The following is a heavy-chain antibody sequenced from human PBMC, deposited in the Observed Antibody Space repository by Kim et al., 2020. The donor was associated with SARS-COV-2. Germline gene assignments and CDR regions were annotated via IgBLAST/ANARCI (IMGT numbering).Heavy chain of an antibody. J-gene: IGHJ4*02. D-gene: IGHD4-17*01. Sequence: GGYLRLSCAASGFTFSSYGMHWVRQAPGKGLEWVAVISYDGSNKYYADSVKGRFTISRDNSKNTLYLQMNSLRAEDTAVYYCANLWVTTGFDYWGQGTLVTVSS. V-gene: IGHV3-30*18. CDR2: ISYDGSNK. CDR3: ANLWVTTGFDY. CDR1: GFTFSSYG.